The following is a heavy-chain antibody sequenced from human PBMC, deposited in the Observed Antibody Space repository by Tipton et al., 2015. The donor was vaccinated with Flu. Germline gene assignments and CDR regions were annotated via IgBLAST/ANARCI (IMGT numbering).Heavy chain of an antibody. V-gene: IGHV3-7*01. D-gene: IGHD4/OR15-4a*01. CDR3: ARDSPASNYGYYYYGMDV. CDR1: GFTFSSYW. CDR2: IKQDGSEK. J-gene: IGHJ6*02. Sequence: SLRLSCAASGFTFSSYWMSWVRQAPGKGLEWVANIKQDGSEKYYVDSVKGRFTISRDNAKNSLYLQMNSLRAEDTAVYYCARDSPASNYGYYYYGMDVWGQGTTVTVSS.